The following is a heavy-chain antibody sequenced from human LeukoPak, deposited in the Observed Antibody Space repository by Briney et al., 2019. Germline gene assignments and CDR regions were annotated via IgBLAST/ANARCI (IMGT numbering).Heavy chain of an antibody. Sequence: SETLSLTCAVYGGSFSGYYWSWIRQPPGKGLEWIGEINHSGSTNYNPSLKSRVTVSVDTSKNQFSLKLTSVTAADTAVYYCARVAWSGSYVNYSYMDVWGKGTTVTVSS. CDR3: ARVAWSGSYVNYSYMDV. D-gene: IGHD3-16*01. CDR2: INHSGST. CDR1: GGSFSGYY. V-gene: IGHV4-34*01. J-gene: IGHJ6*03.